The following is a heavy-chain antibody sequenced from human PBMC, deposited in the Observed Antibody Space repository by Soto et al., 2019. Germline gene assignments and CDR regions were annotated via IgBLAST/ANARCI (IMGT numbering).Heavy chain of an antibody. V-gene: IGHV5-51*01. D-gene: IGHD3-22*01. CDR2: IFPSDSDT. CDR3: ARKDKSGYFNWFDP. J-gene: IGHJ5*02. CDR1: GYRFTSYW. Sequence: RGESLKISCRTSGYRFTSYWIAWVRQMPGKGLEWMGIIFPSDSDTRCSPSFQGQVTISADRSTSTVFLQWASLKASDTAVYFCARKDKSGYFNWFDPWGQGTLVTVSS.